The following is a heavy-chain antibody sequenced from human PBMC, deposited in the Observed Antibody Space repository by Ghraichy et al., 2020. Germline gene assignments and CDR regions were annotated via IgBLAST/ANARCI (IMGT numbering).Heavy chain of an antibody. CDR3: ARGHDYLWEFDY. D-gene: IGHD2/OR15-2a*01. CDR1: SGSFSGYY. CDR2: ISHSGST. J-gene: IGHJ4*02. V-gene: IGHV4-34*01. Sequence: SQTLSLTCAVYSGSFSGYYWSWIRQPPGKGLEWIGEISHSGSTKYNPSLKSRVTISVDASKNQFSLKLSSVTAADTAVYYCARGHDYLWEFDYWGQGTLVTVSS.